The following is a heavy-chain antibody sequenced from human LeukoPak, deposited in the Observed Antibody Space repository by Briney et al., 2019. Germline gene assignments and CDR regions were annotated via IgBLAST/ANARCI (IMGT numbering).Heavy chain of an antibody. D-gene: IGHD6-13*01. CDR3: AKELIAAAGALIYYFDY. CDR2: ISWNSGSI. CDR1: GFTFDDYA. J-gene: IGHJ4*02. Sequence: GRSLRLSCAASGFTFDDYAMHWVRQAPGKGLEWVSGISWNSGSIGYADSVKGRFTISRDNAKNSLYLQMNGLRAEDTALYYCAKELIAAAGALIYYFDYWGQGTLVTVSS. V-gene: IGHV3-9*01.